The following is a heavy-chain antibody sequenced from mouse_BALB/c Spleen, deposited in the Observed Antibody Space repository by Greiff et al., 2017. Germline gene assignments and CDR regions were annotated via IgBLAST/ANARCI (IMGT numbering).Heavy chain of an antibody. D-gene: IGHD4-1*01. J-gene: IGHJ4*01. CDR3: ARSWDGAMDY. CDR2: IYPGGGYT. Sequence: VKLVESGAELVRPGTSVKISCKASGYTFTNYWLGWVKQRPGHGLEWIGDIYPGGGYTNYNEKFKGKATLTADTSSSTAYMQLSSLTSEDSAVYFCARSWDGAMDYWGQGTSVTVSS. V-gene: IGHV1-63*02. CDR1: GYTFTNYW.